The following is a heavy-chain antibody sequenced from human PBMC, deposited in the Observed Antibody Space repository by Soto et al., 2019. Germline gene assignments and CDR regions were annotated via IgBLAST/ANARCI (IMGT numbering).Heavy chain of an antibody. D-gene: IGHD3-3*01. J-gene: IGHJ5*02. Sequence: SETRSLSCTFSGGSISSYYWSGMGEPAGKGLEGIGYIYYSGSTNYNPSLKSRVTISVDTSKNQFSLKLSSVTAADTAVYYCARAAYDFWSGYYTPNWFDPWGQGTLVTVSS. CDR1: GGSISSYY. CDR3: ARAAYDFWSGYYTPNWFDP. CDR2: IYYSGST. V-gene: IGHV4-59*01.